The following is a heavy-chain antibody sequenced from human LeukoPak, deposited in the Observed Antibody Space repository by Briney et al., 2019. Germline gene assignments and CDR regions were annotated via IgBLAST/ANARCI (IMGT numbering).Heavy chain of an antibody. D-gene: IGHD2-21*02. CDR1: GGSINGYY. CDR3: ARWYCSRGTCYYLDY. Sequence: SETLSLTCAVSGGSINGYYWSWIRQSPGRGLEYIGHIHSDGVTDYNPSLKGRVAISVETSRNQFSLRLNSVTAADTAVYFCARWYCSRGTCYYLDYWGQGTLVTVSS. V-gene: IGHV4-59*01. J-gene: IGHJ4*02. CDR2: IHSDGVT.